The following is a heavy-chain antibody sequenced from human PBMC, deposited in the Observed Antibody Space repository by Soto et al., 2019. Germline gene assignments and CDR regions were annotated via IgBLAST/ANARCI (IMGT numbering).Heavy chain of an antibody. J-gene: IGHJ5*02. CDR2: ISSNSAYI. CDR3: TRDASRDSSARGWFDP. Sequence: GGSLRLSCAASGFTFGSFTMNWVRQAPGKGLEWVSTISSNSAYIYYTDALRGRFTISRDNAKNSLHLQMNSLRAEDTAVYYCTRDASRDSSARGWFDPWGPGTLVTVSS. D-gene: IGHD6-13*01. V-gene: IGHV3-21*01. CDR1: GFTFGSFT.